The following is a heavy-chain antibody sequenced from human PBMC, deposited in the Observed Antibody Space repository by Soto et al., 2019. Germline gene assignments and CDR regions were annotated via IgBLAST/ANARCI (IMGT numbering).Heavy chain of an antibody. D-gene: IGHD3-10*01. V-gene: IGHV4-30-2*01. CDR2: IYHSGST. J-gene: IGHJ5*02. Sequence: SETLSLTCAVSGGSISSGGYSWSWIRQPLGKGLEWIGYIYHSGSTYYNPSLKSRVTISVDRSKNQFSLKLSSVTAADTAVYYCARDKGSMVRGVKDSWFDPWGQGTLVTVSS. CDR1: GGSISSGGYS. CDR3: ARDKGSMVRGVKDSWFDP.